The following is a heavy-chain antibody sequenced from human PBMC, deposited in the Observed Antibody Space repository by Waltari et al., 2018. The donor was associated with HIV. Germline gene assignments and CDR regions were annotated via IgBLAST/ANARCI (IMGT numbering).Heavy chain of an antibody. CDR2: IWYDGSNK. Sequence: QVQLVESGGGVVQHGRSLRLSCAASGFTFSSYGMHWVRQAPGKGLEWVAVIWYDGSNKYYADSVKGRFTISRDNSKNTLYLQMNSLRAEDTAVYYCARGANYYGSGSPSGMDVWGQGTTVTVSS. J-gene: IGHJ6*02. CDR3: ARGANYYGSGSPSGMDV. V-gene: IGHV3-33*01. D-gene: IGHD3-10*01. CDR1: GFTFSSYG.